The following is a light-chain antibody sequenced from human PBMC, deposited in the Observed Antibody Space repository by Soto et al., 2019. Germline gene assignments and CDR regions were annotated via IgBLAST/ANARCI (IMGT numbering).Light chain of an antibody. CDR2: DVT. Sequence: QSALTQPPSVSGSPGQSVTISCTVTSSDVGDYEHVSWYQQAPGTAPKLIIFDVTNRPSGVPDRFSGSKSGNTPSLTIFGLQAEDKADYYCSLYTSSSTWVFGGGTKLTVL. V-gene: IGLV2-18*01. CDR3: SLYTSSSTWV. CDR1: SSDVGDYEH. J-gene: IGLJ3*02.